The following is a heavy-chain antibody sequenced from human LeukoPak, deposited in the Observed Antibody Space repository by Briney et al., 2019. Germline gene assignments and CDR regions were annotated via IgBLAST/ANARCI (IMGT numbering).Heavy chain of an antibody. CDR3: ARGGQLGSLDY. J-gene: IGHJ4*02. CDR1: GSNFSSHW. D-gene: IGHD6-13*01. CDR2: IKQDGSEK. V-gene: IGHV3-7*01. Sequence: GGSLRLSCAASGSNFSSHWMTWVRQAPGKGLEWLANIKQDGSEKYYVDSVKGRFTISRDNTKGSLILQMNGLRADDTGLYYGARGGQLGSLDYWGQGTLVTVSS.